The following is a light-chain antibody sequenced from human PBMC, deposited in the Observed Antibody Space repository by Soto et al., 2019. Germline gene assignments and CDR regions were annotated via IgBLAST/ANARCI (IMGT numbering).Light chain of an antibody. CDR1: QSVSSY. J-gene: IGKJ2*01. V-gene: IGKV3-11*01. CDR3: QQRSNWDT. Sequence: PGERATLSCRASQSVSSYLAWYQQKPGQAPRLLIYDASNRATGIPARFSGSGSGTDFTLTISSLEPEDFAVYYCQQRSNWDTFGQGTKLEIK. CDR2: DAS.